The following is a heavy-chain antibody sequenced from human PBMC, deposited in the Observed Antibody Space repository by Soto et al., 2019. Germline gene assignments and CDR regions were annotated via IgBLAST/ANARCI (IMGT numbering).Heavy chain of an antibody. CDR1: GGSISSGDYY. Sequence: QVQLQESGPGLVKPSQTLSLTCTVSGGSISSGDYYWSWIRQPPGKGLEWIGYIYYSGSTYYNPSLKSTVTISVDTSTNQFSPKLSAVTAADTPVYDCARASPVVTDVWGQGTTVTVSS. V-gene: IGHV4-30-4*01. J-gene: IGHJ6*02. CDR2: IYYSGST. CDR3: ARASPVVTDV. D-gene: IGHD5-18*01.